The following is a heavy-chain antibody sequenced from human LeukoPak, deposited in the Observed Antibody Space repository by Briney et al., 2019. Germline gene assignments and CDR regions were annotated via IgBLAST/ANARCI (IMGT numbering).Heavy chain of an antibody. CDR3: ARDHMAYSSSSRTENFDY. J-gene: IGHJ4*02. CDR2: ISGSSSTI. Sequence: PGGSLRLSCAASGFTFSSYEMNWVRQAPGKGLEWVSYISGSSSTIYYADSVKGRFTISRDNAKNSLYLQMNSLRAEDTAVYYCARDHMAYSSSSRTENFDYWGQGTLVTVSS. V-gene: IGHV3-48*03. CDR1: GFTFSSYE. D-gene: IGHD6-13*01.